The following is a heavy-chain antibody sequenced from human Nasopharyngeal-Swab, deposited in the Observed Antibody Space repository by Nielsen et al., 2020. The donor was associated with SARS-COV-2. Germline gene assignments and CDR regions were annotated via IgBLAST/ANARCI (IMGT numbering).Heavy chain of an antibody. D-gene: IGHD6-6*01. J-gene: IGHJ2*01. CDR1: GGSISNYY. CDR3: VRLYTSSSYWYFEL. Sequence: PETLSLTCAVSGGSISNYYWSWIRQLPGKGLEWIGYISFSGSTNYRPSLKSRVTISVDTSNDQFSLKLNSVNAADTAVYYCVRLYTSSSYWYFELWGRGTPVTISS. CDR2: ISFSGST. V-gene: IGHV4-59*01.